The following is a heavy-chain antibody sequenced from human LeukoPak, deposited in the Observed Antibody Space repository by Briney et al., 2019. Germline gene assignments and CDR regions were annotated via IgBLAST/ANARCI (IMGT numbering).Heavy chain of an antibody. CDR2: ITGSGGST. J-gene: IGHJ4*02. D-gene: IGHD3-22*01. Sequence: GGSLRLSCAASGFTFNSYGMSWVRQAPGKGLEWVSTITGSGGSTYYAGSVKGRFTISSDNSKNTLYVQMNSLRAEDTAVYYCVEGHSSGYRTGTGYWGQGTLVTVSS. V-gene: IGHV3-23*01. CDR3: VEGHSSGYRTGTGY. CDR1: GFTFNSYG.